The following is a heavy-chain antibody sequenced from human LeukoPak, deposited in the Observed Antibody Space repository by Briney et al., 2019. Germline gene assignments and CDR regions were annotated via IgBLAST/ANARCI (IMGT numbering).Heavy chain of an antibody. Sequence: GASVKVSCKASGYTFTGYYMHWVRQAPGQGLEWMGWINPNSGGTNYAQKFQGRVTMTRDTSISTAYMELSRLRSDDTAVYYCARDRTSLWFGELLTQFDPWGQGTLVTVSS. CDR3: ARDRTSLWFGELLTQFDP. CDR1: GYTFTGYY. V-gene: IGHV1-2*02. CDR2: INPNSGGT. J-gene: IGHJ5*02. D-gene: IGHD3-10*01.